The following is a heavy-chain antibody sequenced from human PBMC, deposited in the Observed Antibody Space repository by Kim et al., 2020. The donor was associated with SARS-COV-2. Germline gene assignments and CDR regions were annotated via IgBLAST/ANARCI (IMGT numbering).Heavy chain of an antibody. CDR2: IIPILGIA. Sequence: SVKVSCKASGGTFSSYTISWVRQAPGQGLEWMGRIIPILGIANYAQKFQGRVTITADKSTSTAYMELSSLRSEDTAVYYCASSKGSGYYDSSGYGYWGQGTLVTVSS. CDR3: ASSKGSGYYDSSGYGY. J-gene: IGHJ4*02. D-gene: IGHD3-22*01. V-gene: IGHV1-69*02. CDR1: GGTFSSYT.